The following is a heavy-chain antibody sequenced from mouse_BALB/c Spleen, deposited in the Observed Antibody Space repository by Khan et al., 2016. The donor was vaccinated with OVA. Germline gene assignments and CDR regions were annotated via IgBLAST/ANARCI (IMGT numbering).Heavy chain of an antibody. J-gene: IGHJ2*01. CDR2: IYPADGSA. CDR1: GYTLTSYY. Sequence: QIQLVQSGPELVKPGASVKMSCKASGYTLTSYYIHWVKQRPGQGLEWIGWIYPADGSAKYNEKFKGKTTLTTDKSSSTAYMLLSSLTSEDSAIYFCTRGYSGYLDYWGQGTALTVSS. D-gene: IGHD2-3*01. CDR3: TRGYSGYLDY. V-gene: IGHV1S56*01.